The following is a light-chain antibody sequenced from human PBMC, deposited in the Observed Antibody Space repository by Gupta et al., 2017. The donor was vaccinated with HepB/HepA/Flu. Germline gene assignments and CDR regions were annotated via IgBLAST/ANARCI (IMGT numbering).Light chain of an antibody. J-gene: IGKJ4*01. Sequence: DIQMTQSPSTLSASVGERVTITCRASQSISSWLAWYQQKPGKAPKLLIYKASRVESGVPSRFSGSGYGTEFTLTISSRQPDDFANYYCQHKNSSPFTFGRGTXVDIK. CDR3: QHKNSSPFT. CDR2: KAS. CDR1: QSISSW. V-gene: IGKV1-5*03.